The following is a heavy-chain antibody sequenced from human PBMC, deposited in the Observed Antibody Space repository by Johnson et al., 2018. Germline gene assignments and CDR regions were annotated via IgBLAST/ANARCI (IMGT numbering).Heavy chain of an antibody. D-gene: IGHD1-26*01. CDR3: AKEGVMEWEYYGPFQY. J-gene: IGHJ1*01. Sequence: VQLVESGGGVVQPGRSXRLSCAASGFTFSSYGMHWVRQAPGKGLEWVAVISYEGSNKYYADSVKGRFTISRDNSKNTLYLQMNSPRAEETDVYYGAKEGVMEWEYYGPFQYWGPGTLVTVSS. CDR1: GFTFSSYG. V-gene: IGHV3-30*18. CDR2: ISYEGSNK.